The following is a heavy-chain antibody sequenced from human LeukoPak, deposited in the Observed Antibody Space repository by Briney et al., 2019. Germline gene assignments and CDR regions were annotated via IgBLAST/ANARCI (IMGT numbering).Heavy chain of an antibody. CDR2: FDPEDGET. CDR1: GYTLTELS. D-gene: IGHD3-22*01. V-gene: IGHV1-24*01. J-gene: IGHJ3*02. CDR3: ATASGYYYKAFDI. Sequence: GASVTVSCKVSGYTLTELSMHWVRQAPGKGLEWMGGFDPEDGETIYAQKFQGRVTMTEDTSTDTAYMELSSLRSEDTAVYYCATASGYYYKAFDIWGQGTMVTVSS.